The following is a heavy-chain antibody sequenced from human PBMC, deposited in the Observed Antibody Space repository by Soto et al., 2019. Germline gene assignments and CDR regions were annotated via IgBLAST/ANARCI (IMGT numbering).Heavy chain of an antibody. CDR1: GFSISSFW. CDR3: ARSLDV. Sequence: GGSLRLSCAASGFSISSFWMYWVRQPPGKGLMWVSRINSDASSTSYADSVKGRFTISRDNAKNTLYLQMNSLRAEDTAMYYCARSLDVWGQGTTVTV. J-gene: IGHJ6*02. V-gene: IGHV3-74*01. CDR2: INSDASST.